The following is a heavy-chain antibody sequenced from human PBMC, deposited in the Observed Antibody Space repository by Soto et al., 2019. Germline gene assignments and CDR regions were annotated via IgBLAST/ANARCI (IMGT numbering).Heavy chain of an antibody. CDR3: ARRDSSGWYSLDY. CDR2: VSPSGSNT. J-gene: IGHJ4*02. Sequence: EVQLLESGGGLVQPGGSLRLSCAVSGFIFSNYPMSWVRQAPGKGLEWVSSVSPSGSNTYYGDSVKGRFTMSRDNSENRLHLQMNSLRAADTAVYFCARRDSSGWYSLDYWGQGTLVTVSS. CDR1: GFIFSNYP. V-gene: IGHV3-23*01. D-gene: IGHD6-19*01.